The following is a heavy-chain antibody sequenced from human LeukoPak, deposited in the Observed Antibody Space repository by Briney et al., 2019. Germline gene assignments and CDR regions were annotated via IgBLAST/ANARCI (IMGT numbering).Heavy chain of an antibody. D-gene: IGHD2-2*01. J-gene: IGHJ4*02. CDR1: GGSISSGGYS. CDR2: IYHSGNT. V-gene: IGHV4-30-2*01. Sequence: PSETLSLTCAVSGGSISSGGYSWSWIRQPPGKGLEWIGYIYHSGNTYYNPSLKSRVTISVDRSKNQFSLKLSSVTAADTAVYYCARGGGYCSSTSCYYYFDYWGQGTLVTVSS. CDR3: ARGGGYCSSTSCYYYFDY.